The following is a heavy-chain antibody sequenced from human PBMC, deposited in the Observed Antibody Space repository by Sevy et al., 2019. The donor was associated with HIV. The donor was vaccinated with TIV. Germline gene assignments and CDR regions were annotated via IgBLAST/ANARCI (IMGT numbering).Heavy chain of an antibody. V-gene: IGHV3-53*01. J-gene: IGHJ3*02. CDR2: IFSGGGP. D-gene: IGHD3-22*01. CDR3: ARGATFYSDSSGRVLSVLGAFDI. CDR1: GFTVSSNY. Sequence: GGSLRLSCVASGFTVSSNYMSWVRQAPGKGLEWVSIIFSGGGPYYADSVQGRFTISRDNSKNMVYLQMNSLRAEDTAVFYCARGATFYSDSSGRVLSVLGAFDIWGRGTMVTVSS.